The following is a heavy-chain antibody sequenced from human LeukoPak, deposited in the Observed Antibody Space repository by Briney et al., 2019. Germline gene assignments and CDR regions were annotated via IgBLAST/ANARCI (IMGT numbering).Heavy chain of an antibody. V-gene: IGHV4-34*01. Sequence: PSETLSLTCAVYGGSFSGYYWSWIRQPPGKGLEWIGEINHSGSTNYNPSLKSRVTISVDTSKNQFSLKLSSVTAADTAVYYCARGKANYWYFDLWGRGTLVTVSS. CDR3: ARGKANYWYFDL. CDR1: GGSFSGYY. CDR2: INHSGST. D-gene: IGHD4/OR15-4a*01. J-gene: IGHJ2*01.